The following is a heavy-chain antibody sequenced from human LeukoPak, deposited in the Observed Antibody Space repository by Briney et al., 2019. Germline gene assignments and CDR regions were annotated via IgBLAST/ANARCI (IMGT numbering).Heavy chain of an antibody. CDR3: ARRNSHIGSYWPSYYFDY. J-gene: IGHJ4*02. D-gene: IGHD1-26*01. CDR1: GYAITNYY. V-gene: IGHV1-46*01. CDR2: INPSGGST. Sequence: ASVKVSCKSSGYAITNYYMHWVRQAPGQGLEWMGIINPSGGSTIYAQKFQGRVTMTRDTSTSTIYMELSSLRSEDTAVYYCARRNSHIGSYWPSYYFDYWGQGILVTVSS.